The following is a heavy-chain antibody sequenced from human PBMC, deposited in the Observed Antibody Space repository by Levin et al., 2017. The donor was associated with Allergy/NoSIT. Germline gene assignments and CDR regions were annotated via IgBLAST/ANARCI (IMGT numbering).Heavy chain of an antibody. Sequence: ASVKVSCKASGGTFSSYAISWVRQAPGQGLEWMGGIIPIFGTANYAQKFQGRVTITADKSTSTAYMELSSLRSEDTAVYYCASYDYDYIWGSYRYLFDYWGQGTLVTVSS. CDR3: ASYDYDYIWGSYRYLFDY. V-gene: IGHV1-69*06. J-gene: IGHJ4*02. D-gene: IGHD3-16*02. CDR1: GGTFSSYA. CDR2: IIPIFGTA.